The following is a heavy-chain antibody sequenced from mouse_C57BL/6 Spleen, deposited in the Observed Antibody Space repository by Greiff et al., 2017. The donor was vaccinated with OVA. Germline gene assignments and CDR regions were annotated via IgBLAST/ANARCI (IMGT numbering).Heavy chain of an antibody. V-gene: IGHV5-4*01. J-gene: IGHJ1*03. CDR1: GFTFSSYA. CDR2: ISDGGSYT. Sequence: EVQVVESGGGLVKPGGSLKLSCAASGFTFSSYAMSWVRQTPEKRLEWVATISDGGSYTYYPDNVKGRFTISRDNAKNNLYLQMSHLKSEDTAMYYCARARDGYYVGYFDVWGTGTTVTVSS. D-gene: IGHD2-3*01. CDR3: ARARDGYYVGYFDV.